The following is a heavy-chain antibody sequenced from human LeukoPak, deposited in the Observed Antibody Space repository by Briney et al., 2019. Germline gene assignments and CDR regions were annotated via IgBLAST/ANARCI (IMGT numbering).Heavy chain of an antibody. CDR3: ARGGPFPSGSSSREYYLDY. V-gene: IGHV1-18*01. J-gene: IGHJ4*02. Sequence: ASVKVSCKASGYTFTSYGISWVRQAPGQGPEWMGWRSIYNGNTDYKLQGRVTMTTDTSTSTAYMEVRSLRSDDTAVYYCARGGPFPSGSSSREYYLDYWGQGTLVTVSS. CDR1: GYTFTSYG. CDR2: RSIYNGNT. D-gene: IGHD6-6*01.